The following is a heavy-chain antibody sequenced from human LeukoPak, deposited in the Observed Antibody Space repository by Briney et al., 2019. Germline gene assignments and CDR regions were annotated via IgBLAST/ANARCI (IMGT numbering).Heavy chain of an antibody. Sequence: ASVKVSCKVSGYTLTELSMHWVRQAPGKGLEWMGGFDPEDGETIYAQKFQGRVTMTEDTSTDTAYMELSSLRSEDTAVYYCATLPNKIYCSSTSCSYDWFDPWGQGTLVTVSS. CDR2: FDPEDGET. CDR3: ATLPNKIYCSSTSCSYDWFDP. V-gene: IGHV1-24*01. J-gene: IGHJ5*02. D-gene: IGHD2-2*01. CDR1: GYTLTELS.